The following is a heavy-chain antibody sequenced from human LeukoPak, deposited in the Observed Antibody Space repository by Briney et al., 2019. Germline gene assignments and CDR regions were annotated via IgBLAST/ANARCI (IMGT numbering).Heavy chain of an antibody. J-gene: IGHJ5*02. CDR3: ARSVQAQQLLHDNWFDP. CDR1: GGSINSHF. Sequence: SETLSLTCTVSGGSINSHFWSWIRQPPGKGLEWIGYIYNSGRTKYNPSLQSRVTISLDTSESNFSLKLTSVTAADTAVYYCARSVQAQQLLHDNWFDPWGQGTLVTVSS. D-gene: IGHD6-13*01. CDR2: IYNSGRT. V-gene: IGHV4-59*11.